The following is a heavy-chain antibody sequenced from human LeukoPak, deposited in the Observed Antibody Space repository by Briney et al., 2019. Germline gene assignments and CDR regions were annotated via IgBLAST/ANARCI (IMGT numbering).Heavy chain of an antibody. CDR1: GYSISSGYY. Sequence: SETLSLTCTVSGYSISSGYYWGWIRQPPGKGLAWIGSIYHSGSTYYNPSLKSRVTISVDTSKNQFSLKLSSVTAADTAVYYCARDDGYGSGSYYNDYWGQGTLVTVSS. V-gene: IGHV4-38-2*02. D-gene: IGHD3-10*01. CDR3: ARDDGYGSGSYYNDY. CDR2: IYHSGST. J-gene: IGHJ4*02.